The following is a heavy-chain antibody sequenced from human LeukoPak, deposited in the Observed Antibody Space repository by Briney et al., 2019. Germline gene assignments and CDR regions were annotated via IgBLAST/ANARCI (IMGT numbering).Heavy chain of an antibody. CDR1: TFTFSRYW. V-gene: IGHV3-74*01. Sequence: GGSLRLSCAASTFTFSRYWMHWVRQAPGKGLVWVSRINSDGTNTYYADSVKGRFTISRDNTKNTLYLQMNSLRTEDTAVYYCARDRAAFGVVQVGYWGQGTLVTVSS. D-gene: IGHD3-3*01. CDR2: INSDGTNT. CDR3: ARDRAAFGVVQVGY. J-gene: IGHJ4*02.